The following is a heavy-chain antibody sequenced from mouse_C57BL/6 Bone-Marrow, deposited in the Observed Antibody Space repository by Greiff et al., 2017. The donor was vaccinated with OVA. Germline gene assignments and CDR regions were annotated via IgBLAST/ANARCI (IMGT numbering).Heavy chain of an antibody. V-gene: IGHV1-81*01. J-gene: IGHJ4*01. CDR3: ARSALYYYGSLYYAMDY. CDR2: IYPRSGNT. D-gene: IGHD1-1*01. Sequence: QVQLKESGAELARPGASVKLSCKASGYTFTSYGISWVKQRTGQGLEWIGEIYPRSGNTYYNEKFKGKATLTADKSSSTAYMELRSLTSEDSAVYFCARSALYYYGSLYYAMDYWGQGTSVTVSS. CDR1: GYTFTSYG.